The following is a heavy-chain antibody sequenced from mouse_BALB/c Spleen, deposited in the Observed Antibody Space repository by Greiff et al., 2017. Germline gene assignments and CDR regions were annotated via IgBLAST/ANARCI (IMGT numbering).Heavy chain of an antibody. J-gene: IGHJ4*01. Sequence: EVQLQQSGPGLVKPSQSLSLTCTVTGYSITSDYAWNWIRQFPGNKLEWMGFISYSGSTSYNPSLKSRISITRDTSKNQFFLQLKSVTTEDTATYYCARGIYGGYAMDYWGQGTSVTVSS. CDR1: GYSITSDYA. CDR3: ARGIYGGYAMDY. V-gene: IGHV3-2*02. CDR2: ISYSGST. D-gene: IGHD1-1*02.